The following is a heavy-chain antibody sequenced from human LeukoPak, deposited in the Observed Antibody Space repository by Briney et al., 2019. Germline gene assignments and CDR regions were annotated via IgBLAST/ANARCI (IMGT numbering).Heavy chain of an antibody. CDR1: GYSISSGYY. Sequence: SETLSLTCTVSGYSISSGYYWGWIRQPPGKGLEWIGSGYHRSRVTILIDIFKNQFSLKMSSVTAADTAIYYCARVGDYGDYVNWFDPWGPGTLVTVSS. D-gene: IGHD4-17*01. J-gene: IGHJ5*02. CDR2: GYH. V-gene: IGHV4-38-2*02. CDR3: ARVGDYGDYVNWFDP.